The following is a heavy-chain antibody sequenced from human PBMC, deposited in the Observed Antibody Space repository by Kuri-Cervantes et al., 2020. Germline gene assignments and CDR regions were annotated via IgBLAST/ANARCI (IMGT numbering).Heavy chain of an antibody. CDR1: GGSISSGDYY. D-gene: IGHD2-15*01. CDR3: ARAKTGGYCSGGSCYLNWFDP. Sequence: SETLSLTCTVSGGSISSGDYYWSWIRQPPGKGLEWIGYIYYSGNTNYNPSLKSRVTISADTSKNQFSLKLTSVTAADTAVYYCARAKTGGYCSGGSCYLNWFDPWGQGTLVTVSS. V-gene: IGHV4-61*08. J-gene: IGHJ5*02. CDR2: IYYSGNT.